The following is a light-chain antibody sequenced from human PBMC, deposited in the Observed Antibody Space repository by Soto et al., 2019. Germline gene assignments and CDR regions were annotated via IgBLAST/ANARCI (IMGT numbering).Light chain of an antibody. J-gene: IGKJ4*01. CDR2: RTS. Sequence: IQMIQSPSSLSASVGDTVTITCRASQDVSVYVAWYQHKAGQGPRLLIHRTSTLQFGVPSRFSGSGSGIEFTLPISDLEPDDSATYYCQPCSGTLLTFGGGTQV. CDR1: QDVSVY. CDR3: QPCSGTLLT. V-gene: IGKV1-5*03.